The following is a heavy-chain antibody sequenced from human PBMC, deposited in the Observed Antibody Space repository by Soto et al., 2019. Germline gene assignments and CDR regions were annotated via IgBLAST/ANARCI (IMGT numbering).Heavy chain of an antibody. CDR3: ARLRPTLLTL. V-gene: IGHV4-30-4*01. CDR2: IYYSGST. CDR1: GGSISSGDYY. Sequence: SETLSLTFTVSGGSISSGDYYWSWIRQPPGKGLEWIGYIYYSGSTNYNPSLKSRVTISVDTSKNQFSLKLSSVTAADTAVYYCARLRPTLLTLWGQGTLVTVSS. J-gene: IGHJ4*02. D-gene: IGHD5-12*01.